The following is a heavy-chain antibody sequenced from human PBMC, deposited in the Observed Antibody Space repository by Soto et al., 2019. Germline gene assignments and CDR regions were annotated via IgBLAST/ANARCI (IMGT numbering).Heavy chain of an antibody. CDR1: GSSISSYY. D-gene: IGHD1-1*01. Sequence: SETLSLTCTVSGSSISSYYWSWLRQPAGKGLEWIGRIYTSGSTNYNPSLKSRVTMSVDTSKNQFSLKLSSVTAADTAVYYCAREHSAGAYTWFDPWGQGTLVTVSS. J-gene: IGHJ5*02. CDR2: IYTSGST. CDR3: AREHSAGAYTWFDP. V-gene: IGHV4-4*07.